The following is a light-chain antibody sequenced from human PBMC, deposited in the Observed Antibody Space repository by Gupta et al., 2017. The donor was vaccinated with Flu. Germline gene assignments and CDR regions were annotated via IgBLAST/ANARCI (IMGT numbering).Light chain of an antibody. J-gene: IGKJ2*01. CDR1: QSVSPS. Sequence: EVGFTQSPSTPSLSPGERAVLSCRASQSVSPSLGWYQQKPGPAPRLLMYDASRRDAGITARFSGSGYGTYVTLTSSTRDLEEFAVYYFQHRSDLPMYTFGQGTKMEIK. CDR2: DAS. V-gene: IGKV3-11*01. CDR3: QHRSDLPMYT.